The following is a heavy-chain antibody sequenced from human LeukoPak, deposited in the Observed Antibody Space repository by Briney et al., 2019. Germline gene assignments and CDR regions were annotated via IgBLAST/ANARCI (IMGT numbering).Heavy chain of an antibody. CDR3: VRGGIVGSTARIPLFDY. J-gene: IGHJ4*02. CDR2: INHSGST. V-gene: IGHV4-34*01. Sequence: SETRSLTCAVYGGSFSGFHWTWIRQPPGKGLEWIGEINHSGSTNYNPSLRSRVTISVDTSKNQFSLKLSSVTAADTAVYYCVRGGIVGSTARIPLFDYWGQGTLVTVSS. D-gene: IGHD1-26*01. CDR1: GGSFSGFH.